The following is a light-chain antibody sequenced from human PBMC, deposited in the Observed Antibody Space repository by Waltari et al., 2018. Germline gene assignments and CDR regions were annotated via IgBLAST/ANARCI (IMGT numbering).Light chain of an antibody. V-gene: IGKV2D-29*01. CDR2: EVS. J-gene: IGKJ4*01. CDR1: QSLRHNDGKTY. CDR3: MQTTELPLT. Sequence: DIVMTQSPLSLSVTPGQAASISCKSSQSLRHNDGKTYFNWYLQKTGQPPQLLIYEVSTRFSGVPERFRGSGSGTDFTLEISRVEAEDVGVYYCMQTTELPLTFGGGTRVEIK.